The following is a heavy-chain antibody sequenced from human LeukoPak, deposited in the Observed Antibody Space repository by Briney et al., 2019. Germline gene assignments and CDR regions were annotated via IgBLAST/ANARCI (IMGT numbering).Heavy chain of an antibody. D-gene: IGHD3-9*01. CDR1: GGTFSSYA. V-gene: IGHV1-69*13. CDR3: ARVAYDILTGYYNYYYYGMDV. Sequence: GASVKVSCKASGGTFSSYAISWVRQAPGQGLEWMGGIIPIFGTANYAQKVQGRVTITADQSTSTAYMELSSLRSEDTAVYYCARVAYDILTGYYNYYYYGMDVWGKGTTVTVSS. CDR2: IIPIFGTA. J-gene: IGHJ6*04.